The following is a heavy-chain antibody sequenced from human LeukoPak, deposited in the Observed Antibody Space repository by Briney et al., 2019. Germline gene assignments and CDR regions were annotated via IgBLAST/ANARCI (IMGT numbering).Heavy chain of an antibody. Sequence: GGSLRLSCAASGFTFSSYGMKWVRQAPGKGLEWVSYISSTSRTIYDADSVKGRFTISRDNAKNSLYLQMNSLRDEDTAVYYCARDPLRWLQNNYYYYYMDVWGKGTTVTVSS. CDR2: ISSTSRTI. CDR1: GFTFSSYG. V-gene: IGHV3-48*02. CDR3: ARDPLRWLQNNYYYYYMDV. D-gene: IGHD5-24*01. J-gene: IGHJ6*03.